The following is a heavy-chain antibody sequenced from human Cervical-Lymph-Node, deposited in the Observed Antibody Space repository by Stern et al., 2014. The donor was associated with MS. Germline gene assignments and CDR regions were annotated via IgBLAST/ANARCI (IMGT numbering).Heavy chain of an antibody. V-gene: IGHV3-43D*03. Sequence: EVQLVESGGVVVQPGGSLRLSCAASGFTFDDYAMHWVRQAPGKGLEWVSLISWDGGSTYYADSVKGRFTISRDNSKNSLYLQMNSLRAEDTALYYCAKDMGGDGYLEGVDYWGQGTLVTVSS. CDR2: ISWDGGST. CDR3: AKDMGGDGYLEGVDY. J-gene: IGHJ4*02. CDR1: GFTFDDYA. D-gene: IGHD5-24*01.